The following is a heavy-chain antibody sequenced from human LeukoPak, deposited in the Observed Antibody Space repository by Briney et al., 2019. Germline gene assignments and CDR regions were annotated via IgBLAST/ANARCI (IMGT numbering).Heavy chain of an antibody. V-gene: IGHV1-18*04. CDR3: ARHSNWLLYYFDY. CDR1: GYTFTIYG. J-gene: IGHJ4*02. CDR2: ISAYNGNT. D-gene: IGHD3-9*01. Sequence: ASVRVFCKASGYTFTIYGISWVRQAPGQGLEWMGWISAYNGNTNYAQKLQRRVTMTTDTSTSTAYMELRSLRSDDTAVYYCARHSNWLLYYFDYWGQGTLVTVSS.